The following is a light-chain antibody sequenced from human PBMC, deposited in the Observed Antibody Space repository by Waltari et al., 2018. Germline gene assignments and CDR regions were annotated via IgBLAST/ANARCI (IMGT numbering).Light chain of an antibody. J-gene: IGKJ1*01. CDR2: KAS. CDR1: QSISSW. Sequence: DIQMTQSPSTLSASVGDRVTITCRASQSISSWLAWYQQKPGKAPRLLIYKASILESGDPSRFSGSGSGTGFTLTISSLQPDDSATYYCQQYGSLWTFGQGTKVEIK. CDR3: QQYGSLWT. V-gene: IGKV1-5*03.